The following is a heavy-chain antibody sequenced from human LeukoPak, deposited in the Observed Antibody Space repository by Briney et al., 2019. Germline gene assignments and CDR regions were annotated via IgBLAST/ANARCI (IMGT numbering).Heavy chain of an antibody. Sequence: GGSLRLSCAASGFTFSSYAMSWVRQPPGKGLEWVSAIRGSGGGTYYADSVKGRFTISRDNSKNTQYLQMNSLRDEDTALYYCAKAGIGVVGYFDYWGQGTLVTVSS. CDR3: AKAGIGVVGYFDY. CDR2: IRGSGGGT. D-gene: IGHD6-19*01. CDR1: GFTFSSYA. V-gene: IGHV3-23*01. J-gene: IGHJ4*02.